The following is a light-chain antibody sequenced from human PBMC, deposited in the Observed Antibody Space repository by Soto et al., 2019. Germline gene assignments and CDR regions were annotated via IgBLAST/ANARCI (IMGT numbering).Light chain of an antibody. CDR1: QSVSNDF. CDR2: GAS. Sequence: IVLTQSTGILSLSPGPSVTLSCRASQSVSNDFLAWYQQKPGQAPRLLIYGASTRATDVPDRFSGSGSGADFTLTISRLEPEDFAVYYCQQYGSSPPRTFGQGTKVDI. J-gene: IGKJ1*01. CDR3: QQYGSSPPRT. V-gene: IGKV3-20*01.